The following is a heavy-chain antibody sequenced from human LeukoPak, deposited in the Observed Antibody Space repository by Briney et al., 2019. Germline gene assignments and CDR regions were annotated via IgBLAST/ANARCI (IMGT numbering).Heavy chain of an antibody. CDR3: ARDLGYTLSY. D-gene: IGHD2-2*02. V-gene: IGHV1-3*01. CDR2: ISAGSGNT. J-gene: IGHJ4*02. Sequence: ASVKVSWTASGYTFTDYAIHWVRQAPGQRLEWMGWISAGSGNTKYSRSLQGRVTITRDTSASTAYMELRSLRSEDTAVYYCARDLGYTLSYWGQGTPVTVSS. CDR1: GYTFTDYA.